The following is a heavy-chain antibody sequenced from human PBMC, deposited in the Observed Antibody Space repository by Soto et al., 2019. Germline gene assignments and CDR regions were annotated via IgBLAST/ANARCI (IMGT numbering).Heavy chain of an antibody. CDR3: ARGRGYSYGIDY. Sequence: QVQLQESGPGLVKPSQTLSLTCTVSGGSVSGGDHYWSWIRQPPGKGLESIAYMLYSGTTYYNPSLRSRVTISVDPSKDLFSLRLSTLTAADTAVYYWARGRGYSYGIDYWCQGRLVTVSS. CDR2: MLYSGTT. J-gene: IGHJ4*02. CDR1: GGSVSGGDHY. V-gene: IGHV4-30-4*01. D-gene: IGHD5-18*01.